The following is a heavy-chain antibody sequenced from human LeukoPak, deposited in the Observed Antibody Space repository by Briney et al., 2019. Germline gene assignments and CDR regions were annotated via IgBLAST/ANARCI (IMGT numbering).Heavy chain of an antibody. CDR2: ISPRGDT. J-gene: IGHJ4*02. D-gene: IGHD3-16*01. Sequence: SETLSLTCAVYGGSFSGFYWSWIRQSPGKGLEWIGQISPRGDTTYNPSLESRVTISLDTSKTQFSLNVNSVTAADTAVYYCARHGGYALAYWGQGTLVAVSS. CDR1: GGSFSGFY. V-gene: IGHV4-34*01. CDR3: ARHGGYALAY.